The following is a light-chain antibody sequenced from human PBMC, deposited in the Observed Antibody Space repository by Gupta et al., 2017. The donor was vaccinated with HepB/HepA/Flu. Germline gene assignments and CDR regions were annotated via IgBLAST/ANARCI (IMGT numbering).Light chain of an antibody. J-gene: IGLJ2*01. CDR1: KLGDKY. V-gene: IGLV3-1*01. Sequence: SYELTQPPSVSVSPGQTASITCSGDKLGDKYACWYQQKPGQSPVLVIYQDNKRPSGIPERFSGSNSGTTATLTTTGTQAMDEADYYCQAWDSSTAHVVFGGGTKVTVL. CDR2: QDN. CDR3: QAWDSSTAHVV.